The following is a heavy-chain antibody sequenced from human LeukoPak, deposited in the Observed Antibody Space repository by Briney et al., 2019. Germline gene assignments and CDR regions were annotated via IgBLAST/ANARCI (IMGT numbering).Heavy chain of an antibody. D-gene: IGHD3-10*01. CDR1: GYTFTSYG. J-gene: IGHJ6*02. V-gene: IGHV1-18*01. Sequence: ASVKVSCKASGYTFTSYGISWVRQAPGQGLEWMGWISAYNGNTNYAQKLQGRVTMTTDTSTSTAYMELRRLRSDDTAVYYCARVDTMVREGYYYYYGMDVWGQGTTVTVSS. CDR2: ISAYNGNT. CDR3: ARVDTMVREGYYYYYGMDV.